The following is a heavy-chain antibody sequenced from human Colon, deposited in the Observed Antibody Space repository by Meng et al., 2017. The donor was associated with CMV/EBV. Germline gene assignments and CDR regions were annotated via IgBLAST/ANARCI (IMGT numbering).Heavy chain of an antibody. CDR1: GFTFSSYK. CDR3: ARKSTVFGVAGEEAFDV. J-gene: IGHJ3*01. CDR2: ISHDGKNR. V-gene: IGHV3-30*04. Sequence: GESLKISCGGSGFTFSSYKIIWVRQAPSKGLEWVAVISHDGKNRYYADSVKGRFTISRDNSNNTVSLQVNDLKAEDTAVYYCARKSTVFGVAGEEAFDVWGQGTVVTVSS. D-gene: IGHD3-3*01.